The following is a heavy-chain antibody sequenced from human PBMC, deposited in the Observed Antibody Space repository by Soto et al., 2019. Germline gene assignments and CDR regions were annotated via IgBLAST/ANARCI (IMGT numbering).Heavy chain of an antibody. CDR2: IVPIFGTT. V-gene: IGHV1-69*12. Sequence: QVQLVQSGAEVTKPGSSVKVSCKASGGTFSNYAISWVRQAPGQGLEWMGGIVPIFGTTNYAQKFQGRVTIIADDSTTTAYLELSRLISEDTAMYYCARVDAVAGSYNYHGLDVWGQGTAVRVSS. CDR3: ARVDAVAGSYNYHGLDV. D-gene: IGHD6-19*01. J-gene: IGHJ6*02. CDR1: GGTFSNYA.